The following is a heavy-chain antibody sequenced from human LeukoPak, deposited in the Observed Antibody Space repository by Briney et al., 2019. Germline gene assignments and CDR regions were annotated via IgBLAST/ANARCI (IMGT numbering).Heavy chain of an antibody. CDR3: TTGQATTSHDGY. D-gene: IGHD1-1*01. J-gene: IGHJ4*02. CDR2: IKNKRSGGTT. Sequence: GGSLRLSCVGSGVTFSSAWMNWVRQAPGKGLEWVGRIKNKRSGGTTDYAAPVQGRFTISRDDSGNTLYLQMNSLRTEDTAVYYCTTGQATTSHDGYWGQGTLVIVSS. V-gene: IGHV3-15*01. CDR1: GVTFSSAW.